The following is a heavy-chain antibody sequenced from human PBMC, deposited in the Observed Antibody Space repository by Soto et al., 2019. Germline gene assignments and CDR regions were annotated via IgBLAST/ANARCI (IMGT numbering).Heavy chain of an antibody. V-gene: IGHV4-39*01. CDR3: ARQWFAESGRHDY. J-gene: IGHJ4*02. CDR2: IYYSGST. D-gene: IGHD3-10*01. CDR1: GDSIRSRSYY. Sequence: QLQLQESGPGLVKPSETLSLTCTVSGDSIRSRSYYWAWIRQPPGKGLEWIGNIYYSGSTYYNPSLKSRVTISVDTSKNQFSLKLSSVTAADTAVYYCARQWFAESGRHDYWGQGTLVTVSS.